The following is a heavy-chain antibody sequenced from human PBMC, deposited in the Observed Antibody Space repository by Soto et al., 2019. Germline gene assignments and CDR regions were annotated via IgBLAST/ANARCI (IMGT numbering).Heavy chain of an antibody. CDR3: ARQGHCSGGSCSTAGDY. D-gene: IGHD2-15*01. CDR2: IYPGVSDT. Sequence: GGSLKISCNGSGYSFTSYWIGWVRQMPGKGLEWMGIIYPGVSDTRDSPTFQGQVTIPADKSSSTAYLQWSGLKASDTAMYYCARQGHCSGGSCSTAGDYWGQGTLVTVSS. V-gene: IGHV5-51*01. J-gene: IGHJ4*02. CDR1: GYSFTSYW.